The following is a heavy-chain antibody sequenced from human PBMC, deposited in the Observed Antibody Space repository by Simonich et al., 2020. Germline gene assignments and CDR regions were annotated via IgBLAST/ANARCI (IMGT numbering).Heavy chain of an antibody. V-gene: IGHV3-23*01. CDR1: GFTFSSYA. D-gene: IGHD3-22*01. J-gene: IGHJ3*02. CDR3: AKDLGERITMIVVVIDAFDI. Sequence: GGGLVQPGGSLRLSCAASGFTFSSYAMSWVRQAPGKGLEWVSASGGSGGSTYYAGSVKGRFTISRDNSTNTLYLQMNSLRAEDTAVYYCAKDLGERITMIVVVIDAFDIWGQGTMVTVSS. CDR2: SGGSGGST.